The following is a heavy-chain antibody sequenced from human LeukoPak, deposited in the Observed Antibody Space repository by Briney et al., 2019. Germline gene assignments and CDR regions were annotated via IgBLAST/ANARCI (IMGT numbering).Heavy chain of an antibody. CDR1: GGSISSYY. V-gene: IGHV4-4*07. CDR3: AREIRHGSYYYYYYGMDV. J-gene: IGHJ6*02. CDR2: IYTSGST. Sequence: SETLSPTCTVSGGSISSYYWSWIRQPAGKGLEWIGRIYTSGSTNYNPSLKSRVTMSVDTSKNQFSLKLSSVTAADTAVYYCAREIRHGSYYYYYYGMDVWGQGTTVTVSS. D-gene: IGHD1-26*01.